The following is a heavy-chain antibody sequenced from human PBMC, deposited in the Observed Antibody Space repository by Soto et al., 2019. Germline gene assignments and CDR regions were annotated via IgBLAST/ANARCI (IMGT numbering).Heavy chain of an antibody. CDR3: ARVSATGTRWFDP. CDR2: IHHNGNS. J-gene: IGHJ5*02. CDR1: GGSISSGAFY. D-gene: IGHD1-26*01. Sequence: TLSLTCTVSGGSISSGAFYWSWVRQPPGKGLEWIGYIHHNGNSYNNPSLRSRLNISLDTSKNQFSLNLTSVTAADTALYYCARVSATGTRWFDPWGQGALVTVSS. V-gene: IGHV4-31*03.